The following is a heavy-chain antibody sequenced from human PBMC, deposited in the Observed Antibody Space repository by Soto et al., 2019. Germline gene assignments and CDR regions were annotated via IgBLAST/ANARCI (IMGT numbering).Heavy chain of an antibody. CDR3: ARDRGMRPSRYYYGMDV. CDR1: GFTFSSYA. CDR2: ISYDGSNK. Sequence: GGSLRLSCAASGFTFSSYAMHWVRQAPGTGLEWVAVISYDGSNKYYADSVKGRFTISRDNSKNTLYLQMNSLRAEDTAVYYCARDRGMRPSRYYYGMDVWGQGTTVTVSS. V-gene: IGHV3-30-3*01. J-gene: IGHJ6*02.